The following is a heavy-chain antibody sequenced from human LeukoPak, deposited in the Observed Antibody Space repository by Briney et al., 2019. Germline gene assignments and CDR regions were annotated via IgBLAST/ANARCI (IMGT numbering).Heavy chain of an antibody. CDR2: IKQDGSEK. J-gene: IGHJ4*02. CDR3: ARDRGSSGWYEFDS. V-gene: IGHV3-7*01. D-gene: IGHD6-19*01. Sequence: GGSLRLSCAASGFTSRRSWMRWGRQAPGKGLEWVANIKQDGSEKYYVDSVKGRFTISRDNAKNSLYLQMNSRRSAATAVSYCARDRGSSGWYEFDSWGQGTLVTVSS. CDR1: GFTSRRSW.